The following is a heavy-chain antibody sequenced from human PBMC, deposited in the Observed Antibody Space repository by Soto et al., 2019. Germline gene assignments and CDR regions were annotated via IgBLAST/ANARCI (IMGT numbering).Heavy chain of an antibody. V-gene: IGHV3-33*01. J-gene: IGHJ4*02. Sequence: QVQLVESGGGVVQPGRSLRLSWAASGFTFSSYGMHWVRQAPGKGLGWVAVIWYNGSNKYYADSVKGRFTISRDNSKNTLYLQMNSLRAEDTPVYYCARWGIAAGDYWGQGTLVIVSS. CDR3: ARWGIAAGDY. CDR1: GFTFSSYG. CDR2: IWYNGSNK. D-gene: IGHD6-13*01.